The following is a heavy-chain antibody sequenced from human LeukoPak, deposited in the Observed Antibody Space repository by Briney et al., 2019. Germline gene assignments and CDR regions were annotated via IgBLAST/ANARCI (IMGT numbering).Heavy chain of an antibody. CDR2: IYPGDSDT. V-gene: IGHV5-51*01. J-gene: IGHJ4*02. D-gene: IGHD4-11*01. Sequence: PGGSLQISGQGSGSIFTSYWIGGVRPLPGKGLEGMGIIYPGDSDTRYSPSFQGQVTISADKSISTAYLQWSSLKASDTAMYYCARIRDYSNYEDYFDYWGQGTLVTVSS. CDR1: GSIFTSYW. CDR3: ARIRDYSNYEDYFDY.